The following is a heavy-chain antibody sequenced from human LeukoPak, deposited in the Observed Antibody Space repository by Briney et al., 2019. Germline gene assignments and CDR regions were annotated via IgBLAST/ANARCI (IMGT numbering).Heavy chain of an antibody. CDR1: GFTFISYA. D-gene: IGHD2-2*01. CDR2: IRYDGSNK. CDR3: AKDHCSSTSCPWTFDY. J-gene: IGHJ4*02. V-gene: IGHV3-30*02. Sequence: GTSLRLSCAASGFTFISYAIHWVRQAPGKGLEWVAFIRYDGSNKYYADSVKGRFTISRDNSKNTLYLQMNSLRAEDTAVYYCAKDHCSSTSCPWTFDYWGQGTLVTVSS.